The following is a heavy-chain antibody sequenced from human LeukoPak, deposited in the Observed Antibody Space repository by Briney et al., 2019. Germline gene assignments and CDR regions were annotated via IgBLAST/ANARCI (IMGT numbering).Heavy chain of an antibody. CDR3: ARGFGYSYGSFDY. CDR2: IIPIFGTA. Sequence: GASVKVSCKASGGTFISYAISWVRQAPGQGLEWMGGIIPIFGTANYAQKFQGRVTITADESTSTAYMELSSLRSDDTAVYYCARGFGYSYGSFDYWGQGTLVTVSS. CDR1: GGTFISYA. D-gene: IGHD5-18*01. V-gene: IGHV1-69*13. J-gene: IGHJ4*02.